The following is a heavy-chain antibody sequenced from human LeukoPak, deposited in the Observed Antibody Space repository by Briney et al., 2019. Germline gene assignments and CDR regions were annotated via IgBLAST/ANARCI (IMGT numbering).Heavy chain of an antibody. CDR3: ATHSSQIAVAGFPDY. CDR1: GFTFSSYA. J-gene: IGHJ4*02. Sequence: GGSLRLSCAASGFTFSSYAMSWVRQAPGKGLDLVSAISGSGGSTYYADSVKGRFTISRDNSKNTLYLQMNSLRAEDTAVYYCATHSSQIAVAGFPDYWGQGTLVTVSS. D-gene: IGHD6-19*01. CDR2: ISGSGGST. V-gene: IGHV3-23*01.